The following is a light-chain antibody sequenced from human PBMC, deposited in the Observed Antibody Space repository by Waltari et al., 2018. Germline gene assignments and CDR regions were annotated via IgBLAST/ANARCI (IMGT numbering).Light chain of an antibody. Sequence: DIQMTQSPSTLSASVGETVILTCRASQSIHKWLAWYQQKPGKVPKLLIWKASNLQSGVPSRFSGSGSGTDFSLTISSVQPDDFATYYCQQYTTYPETFGQGTKVEIK. CDR1: QSIHKW. V-gene: IGKV1-5*03. CDR2: KAS. J-gene: IGKJ1*01. CDR3: QQYTTYPET.